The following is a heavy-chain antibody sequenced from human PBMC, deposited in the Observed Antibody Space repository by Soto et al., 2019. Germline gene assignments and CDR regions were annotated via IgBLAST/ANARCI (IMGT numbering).Heavy chain of an antibody. Sequence: LRLSCAAYGFTFSTYAFHWVRKAPGKGLEWVALISYDGSQKYYAQSVDDRLTVSRDNSKNTLNLHLNSLRVEDTAVYYCARVYVEVTHRNAFDIWGRGTMVTVSS. V-gene: IGHV3-30*04. D-gene: IGHD2-21*02. CDR1: GFTFSTYA. CDR3: ARVYVEVTHRNAFDI. J-gene: IGHJ3*02. CDR2: ISYDGSQK.